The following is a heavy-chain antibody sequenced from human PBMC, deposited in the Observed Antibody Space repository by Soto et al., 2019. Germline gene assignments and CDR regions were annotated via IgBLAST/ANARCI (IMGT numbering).Heavy chain of an antibody. J-gene: IGHJ6*02. CDR3: ASMTPMVYAPYGANYYYYGMDV. V-gene: IGHV1-69*02. CDR2: IIPILGIA. Sequence: SVKVSCKASGGTFSSYTISWVRQAPGQGLEWMGRIIPILGIANYAQKFQGRVTITADKSTSTAYMELSSLRSEDTAVYYCASMTPMVYAPYGANYYYYGMDVWGQGTTVTVS. CDR1: GGTFSSYT. D-gene: IGHD2-8*01.